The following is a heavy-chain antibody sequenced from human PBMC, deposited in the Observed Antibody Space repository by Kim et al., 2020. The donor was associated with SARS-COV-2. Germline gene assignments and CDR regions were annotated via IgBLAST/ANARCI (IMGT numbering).Heavy chain of an antibody. CDR2: IYHRGST. D-gene: IGHD6-19*01. Sequence: SETLSLTCAVSGGSISSSHWWSWVRQPPGKGLEWIGEIYHRGSTNYNPSLKSRVTITVDKSKNQLSLKLSSVTAAGTAVYYCARVCHSSGWYGGYYYFGMGVGGRGTTVTVSS. CDR1: GGSISSSHW. V-gene: IGHV4-4*02. J-gene: IGHJ6*02. CDR3: ARVCHSSGWYGGYYYFGMGV.